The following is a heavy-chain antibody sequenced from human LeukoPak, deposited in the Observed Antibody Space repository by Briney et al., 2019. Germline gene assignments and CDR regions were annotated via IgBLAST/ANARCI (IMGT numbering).Heavy chain of an antibody. J-gene: IGHJ4*02. V-gene: IGHV3-23*01. CDR1: GFIYSSYG. CDR2: ISGSGGST. Sequence: GGSLRLSCAASGFIYSSYGMSWVRQAPGKGLEWVSAISGSGGSTYYADSVKGRFTISRDNAKNSLYLQMNSLRAEDAAVYYCXXXXXYDSSGYIDYWGQGTLVTASS. D-gene: IGHD3-22*01. CDR3: XXXXXYDSSGYIDY.